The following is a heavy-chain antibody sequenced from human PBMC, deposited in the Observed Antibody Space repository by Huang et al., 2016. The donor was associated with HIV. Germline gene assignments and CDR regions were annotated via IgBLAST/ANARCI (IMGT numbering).Heavy chain of an antibody. D-gene: IGHD3-22*01. Sequence: EVQLVESGGGLVQPGGSLRLSCAASGFTFSSYWMHGVRQAPGKGVVWVSRIKRDGSSSGDADAVKGRFTISRDNAKNTLYLQMNSLRAEDTAVYYCVRDPRIQSWLNYFDYWGQGTLVSVSS. J-gene: IGHJ4*02. V-gene: IGHV3-74*01. CDR2: IKRDGSSS. CDR1: GFTFSSYW. CDR3: VRDPRIQSWLNYFDY.